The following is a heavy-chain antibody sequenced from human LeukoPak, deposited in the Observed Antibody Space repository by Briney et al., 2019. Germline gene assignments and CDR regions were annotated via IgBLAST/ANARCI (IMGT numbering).Heavy chain of an antibody. CDR2: IYHSGST. V-gene: IGHV4-38-2*02. Sequence: SETLSLTCTVSGCSISSGYYWGWIRQPPGKGLEWIGSIYHSGSTYYNPSLKSRVTISVDTSKNQISLKLSSVTAADTAVDYCARIVVVPAADNWFDPWGQGTLVTVSS. CDR1: GCSISSGYY. D-gene: IGHD2-2*01. CDR3: ARIVVVPAADNWFDP. J-gene: IGHJ5*02.